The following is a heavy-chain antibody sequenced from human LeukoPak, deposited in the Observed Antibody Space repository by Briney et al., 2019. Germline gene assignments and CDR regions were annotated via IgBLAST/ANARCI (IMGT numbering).Heavy chain of an antibody. CDR3: ARCAWYVVVVAANLYIWFDP. Sequence: SESLSLTCVVYSGSLSGYYWGWTRHPPEKGLGWIGEIKHSGSTNYNPRLRSRDPISVDTSKDQFSLKLRSVTAPDTAVYYCARCAWYVVVVAANLYIWFDPWGQGTLVTVSS. J-gene: IGHJ5*02. D-gene: IGHD2-15*01. V-gene: IGHV4-34*01. CDR1: SGSLSGYY. CDR2: IKHSGST.